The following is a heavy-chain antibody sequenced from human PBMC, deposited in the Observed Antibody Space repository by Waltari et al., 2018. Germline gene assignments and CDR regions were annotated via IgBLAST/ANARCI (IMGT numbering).Heavy chain of an antibody. V-gene: IGHV4-39*07. J-gene: IGHJ4*02. CDR1: CDSLSRRHYF. CDR3: ASGGGYTNGWDY. D-gene: IGHD2-8*01. CDR2: IYYPGNT. Sequence: QPLLQESGPGLVKPSETLSLTFSVSCDSLSRRHYFWGWIRQPPGKGLQWIGSIYYPGNTYYNPSLKSRLTISLDTSKNQFSLKLTSVTAADTAVYFCASGGGYTNGWDYWGQGTPVTVSS.